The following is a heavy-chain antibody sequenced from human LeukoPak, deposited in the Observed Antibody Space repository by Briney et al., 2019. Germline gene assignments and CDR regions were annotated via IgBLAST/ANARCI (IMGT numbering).Heavy chain of an antibody. CDR2: IEEDGNEE. CDR3: ARWNNDWEFDY. V-gene: IGHV3-7*05. Sequence: GSLRLSCAASGFTFSSSWMTWVRQAPGKGLEWVAHIEEDGNEEYYVDSVKGRFTISRDNAKNSLYLQMNSLRAEDTAEFYCARWNNDWEFDYWGQGTLVSVSS. CDR1: GFTFSSSW. D-gene: IGHD1/OR15-1a*01. J-gene: IGHJ4*02.